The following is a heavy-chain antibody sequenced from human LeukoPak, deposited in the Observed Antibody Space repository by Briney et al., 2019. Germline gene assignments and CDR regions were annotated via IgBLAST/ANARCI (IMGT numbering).Heavy chain of an antibody. CDR1: GFTFSSYG. J-gene: IGHJ6*03. D-gene: IGHD3-22*01. CDR3: AKATYYYDSSGFYYYYYMDV. CDR2: IRYDGSNK. V-gene: IGHV3-30*02. Sequence: GGSLRLSCAASGFTFSSYGMHRVRQASGKGLEGVAFIRYDGSNKYYADSVKGRFTISRDNSKNTLYLQMNSLRAEDTAVYYCAKATYYYDSSGFYYYYYMDVWGKGTTVTISS.